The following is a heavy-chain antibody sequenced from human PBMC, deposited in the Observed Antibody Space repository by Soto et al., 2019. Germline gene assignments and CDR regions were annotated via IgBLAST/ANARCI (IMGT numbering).Heavy chain of an antibody. J-gene: IGHJ4*02. CDR2: IKTKAENYAT. CDR3: TRRDCSDGNCYSDFDY. CDR1: GFRFSASD. V-gene: IGHV3-73*01. Sequence: GGSLRLSCAASGFRFSASDMHWVRQASGEGLEWVGRIKTKAENYATSLAASVRGRVSISRDDSKNTAYLEMNSLKTEDTAVYYCTRRDCSDGNCYSDFDYWGQGALVTVSS. D-gene: IGHD2-15*01.